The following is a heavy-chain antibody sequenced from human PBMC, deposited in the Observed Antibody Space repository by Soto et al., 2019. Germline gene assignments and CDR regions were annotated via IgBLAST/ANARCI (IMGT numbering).Heavy chain of an antibody. D-gene: IGHD3-22*01. CDR3: ARKVSGYYDRGAFDI. J-gene: IGHJ3*02. Sequence: QVQLVQSGAEVKKPGASVKVSCKASGYTFTSYDINWVRQAAGQGLEWMGWMNPNSGNTGYAQKFQGSVTMTRNTSISTAYMELSSLRSEDTAVYYCARKVSGYYDRGAFDIWGQGTMVTVSS. CDR2: MNPNSGNT. V-gene: IGHV1-8*01. CDR1: GYTFTSYD.